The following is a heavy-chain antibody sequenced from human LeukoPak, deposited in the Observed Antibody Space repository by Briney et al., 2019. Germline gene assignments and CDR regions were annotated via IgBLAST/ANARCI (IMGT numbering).Heavy chain of an antibody. V-gene: IGHV7-4-1*02. D-gene: IGHD6-19*01. Sequence: ASVKVSCKASGYTFTNYAMNWVRQAPGQGLEWMGWINTNTGNPTYVQGFTGRFVFSLDTSVSTAYLQISSLKAEDTAVYYCARDGRSGQWRSDDIWGQGTMVTVSS. CDR1: GYTFTNYA. J-gene: IGHJ3*02. CDR2: INTNTGNP. CDR3: ARDGRSGQWRSDDI.